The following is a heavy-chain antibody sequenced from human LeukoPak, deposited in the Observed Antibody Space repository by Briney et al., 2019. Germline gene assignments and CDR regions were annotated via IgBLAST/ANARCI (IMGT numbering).Heavy chain of an antibody. J-gene: IGHJ6*02. CDR3: ARSGSTRSSAYNYYGLDV. CDR2: TSYSGST. D-gene: IGHD2-2*01. V-gene: IGHV4-59*11. CDR1: GGSISSHY. Sequence: SETLSLTCIVSGGSISSHYWTWIRQPPGKGLEWTGYTSYSGSTYYNPYLMSRVTISVDTSKNQFSLRLTSVTAADTAMYYCARSGSTRSSAYNYYGLDVWGQGTTVTVSS.